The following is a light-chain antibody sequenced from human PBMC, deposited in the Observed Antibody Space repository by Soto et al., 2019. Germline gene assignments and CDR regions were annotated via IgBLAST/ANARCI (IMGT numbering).Light chain of an antibody. CDR1: KDDVGTYDY. CDR2: EVS. CDR3: SSFTTSHTWV. J-gene: IGLJ3*02. V-gene: IGLV2-14*01. Sequence: QPASVSGSPGQSITLPCTGTKDDVGTYDYVSWYQHHPGKAPKLIMYEVSHRPSGVSDRFSGSQSGYTASLTISGLQSEDGADYYCSSFTTSHTWVFGGGTKLTVL.